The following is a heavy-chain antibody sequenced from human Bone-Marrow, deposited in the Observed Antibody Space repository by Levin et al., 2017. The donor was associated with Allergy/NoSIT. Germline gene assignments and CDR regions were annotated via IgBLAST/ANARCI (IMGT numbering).Heavy chain of an antibody. CDR2: ISGSGSVT. CDR3: ASHVSDVNWEILEYAGYLRQ. D-gene: IGHD2-2*01. J-gene: IGHJ4*02. V-gene: IGHV3-23*01. Sequence: QAGGSLRLSCVVSGMDFKNFAMSWVRQAPGKGPEWVSGISGSGSVTYYGDSVWGRFTISRDNDKNTLFLRMTGLRSDDTAVYFCASHVSDVNWEILEYAGYLRQWGQGTQVTVSS. CDR1: GMDFKNFA.